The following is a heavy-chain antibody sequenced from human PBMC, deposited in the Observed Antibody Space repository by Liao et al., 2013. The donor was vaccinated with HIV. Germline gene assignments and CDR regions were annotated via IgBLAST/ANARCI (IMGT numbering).Heavy chain of an antibody. V-gene: IGHV4-61*02. Sequence: QVQLQESGPGLVKPSQTLSLTCTVSGGSISSGSYYWSWIRQPAGKGLEWIGRVFSSGSADYTPSLYSRATISVETSQNQFSLTLTSVTAADTAVYYCARGFCSGGICYSDYWGQGIQVTVSS. CDR3: ARGFCSGGICYSDY. CDR2: VFSSGSA. J-gene: IGHJ4*02. CDR1: GGSISSGSYY. D-gene: IGHD2-15*01.